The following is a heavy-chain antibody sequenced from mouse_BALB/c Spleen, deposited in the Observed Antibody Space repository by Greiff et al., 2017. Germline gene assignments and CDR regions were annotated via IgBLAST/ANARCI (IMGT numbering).Heavy chain of an antibody. CDR3: ARTYYDYDGYAMDY. D-gene: IGHD2-4*01. Sequence: DVKLVESGPSLVKPSQTLSLTCSVTGDSITSGYWNWIRKFPGNKLEYMGYISYSGSTYYNPSLKSRISITRDTSKNQYYLQLNSVTTEDTATYYCARTYYDYDGYAMDYWGQGTSVTVSS. V-gene: IGHV3-8*02. J-gene: IGHJ4*01. CDR1: GDSITSGY. CDR2: ISYSGST.